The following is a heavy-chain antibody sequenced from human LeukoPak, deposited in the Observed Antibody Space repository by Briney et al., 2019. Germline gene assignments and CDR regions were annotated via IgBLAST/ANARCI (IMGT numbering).Heavy chain of an antibody. D-gene: IGHD5-12*01. CDR1: GFTFSSYS. CDR2: ISGSGGST. Sequence: GGSLRLSCAASGFTFSSYSMNWVRQAPGKGLEWVSAISGSGGSTYYADSVKGRFTISRDNSKNTLYLQMNSLRAEDTAVYYCAKSGYGATWSYFDYWGQGTLVTVSS. CDR3: AKSGYGATWSYFDY. V-gene: IGHV3-23*01. J-gene: IGHJ4*02.